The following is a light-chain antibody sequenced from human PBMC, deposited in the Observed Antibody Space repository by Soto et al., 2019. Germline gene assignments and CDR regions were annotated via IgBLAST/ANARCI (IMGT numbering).Light chain of an antibody. CDR3: CSDAGRGTGV. V-gene: IGLV2-23*02. CDR2: EVN. J-gene: IGLJ3*02. CDR1: SSDIGGYDL. Sequence: QSALTQPASVSGSPGQSITISCTGTSSDIGGYDLVSWYQQHPGKAPKLVICEVNKRPSGVSNRFSASKSGNTASLTISGLQTEDEADYYCCSDAGRGTGVFGGGTKVTVL.